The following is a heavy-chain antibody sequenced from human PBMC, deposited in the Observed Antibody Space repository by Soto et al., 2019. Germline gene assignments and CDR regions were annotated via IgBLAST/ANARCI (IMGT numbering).Heavy chain of an antibody. J-gene: IGHJ4*02. V-gene: IGHV4-39*01. Sequence: SETLSLTCTVSGGSISSSNYYWGWIRQPPGKGLEWIGNIYYSGSTYYSPSLKSRVTISLDTSKNQFSLRLSSVTAADTAVYFCARLEGLATISYYFDFWGPGALVTVSS. D-gene: IGHD3-9*01. CDR1: GGSISSSNYY. CDR3: ARLEGLATISYYFDF. CDR2: IYYSGST.